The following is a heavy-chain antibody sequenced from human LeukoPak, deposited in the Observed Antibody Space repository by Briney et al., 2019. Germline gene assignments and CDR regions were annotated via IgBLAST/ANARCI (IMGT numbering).Heavy chain of an antibody. J-gene: IGHJ5*02. CDR3: ARDGGRITIFGVVTTGWFDP. CDR2: IYYSGST. V-gene: IGHV4-30-4*07. D-gene: IGHD3-3*01. CDR1: GGSISSGGYS. Sequence: SETLSLTCAVSGGSISSGGYSWSWIRQPPGKGLEWIGYIYYSGSTYYNPSLKSRVTISVDTSKNQFSLKLSSVTAADTAVYYCARDGGRITIFGVVTTGWFDPWGQGTLVTVSS.